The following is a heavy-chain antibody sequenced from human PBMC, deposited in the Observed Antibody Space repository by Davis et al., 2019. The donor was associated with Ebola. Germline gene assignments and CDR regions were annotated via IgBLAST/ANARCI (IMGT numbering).Heavy chain of an antibody. CDR1: DGSISSHY. CDR3: VRFGRGAY. Sequence: PSETLSLTCSFSDGSISSHYWNWIRQPPGKGLEWVGIIYDSGRTNYNPSLKSRVTISADTSKNQFSLNLRSVTAAGTAVYYCVRFGRGAYWGQGTLVTVSS. D-gene: IGHD3-16*01. CDR2: IYDSGRT. V-gene: IGHV4-59*11. J-gene: IGHJ4*02.